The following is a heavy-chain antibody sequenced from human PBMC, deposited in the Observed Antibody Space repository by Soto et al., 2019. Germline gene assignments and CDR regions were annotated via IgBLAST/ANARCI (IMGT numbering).Heavy chain of an antibody. CDR2: ISSSSSYI. CDR1: GFTFSSYS. Sequence: EVQLVESGGGLVKPGGSLRLSCAASGFTFSSYSMNWVRQAPGKGLEWVSSISSSSSYIYYADSVKGRFTIPRDNAKNSLYLQMNSLRAEDTAVYYCARDGGKNYYDSSGYSDVFDIWGQGTMVTVSS. V-gene: IGHV3-21*01. D-gene: IGHD3-22*01. CDR3: ARDGGKNYYDSSGYSDVFDI. J-gene: IGHJ3*02.